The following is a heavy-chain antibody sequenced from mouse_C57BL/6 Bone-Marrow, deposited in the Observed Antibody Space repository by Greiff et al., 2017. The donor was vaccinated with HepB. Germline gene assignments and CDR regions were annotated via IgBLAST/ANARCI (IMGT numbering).Heavy chain of an antibody. J-gene: IGHJ3*01. D-gene: IGHD2-1*01. CDR3: ARPLYGNYVAY. CDR1: GFTFSSYG. CDR2: ISSGGSYT. V-gene: IGHV5-6*01. Sequence: EVQRVESGGDLVKPGGSLKLSCAASGFTFSSYGMSWVRQTPDKRLEWVATISSGGSYTYYPDSVKGRFTISRDNAKNTLYLQMSSLKSEDTAMYYCARPLYGNYVAYWGQGTLVTVSA.